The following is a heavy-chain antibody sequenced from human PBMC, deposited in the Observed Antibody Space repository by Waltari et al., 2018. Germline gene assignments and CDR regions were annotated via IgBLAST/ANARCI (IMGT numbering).Heavy chain of an antibody. Sequence: QLQLQESGPGLVKPSETLSLTCTVPGVPISSSSDYWGWIRQPPGKGLEWIANIYYTGNTYYNASLKSRVTISVDTSKNQFSLKMRSVTAADTAVYYCARLARYGDSGLDYWGQGTLVSVSS. CDR3: ARLARYGDSGLDY. J-gene: IGHJ4*02. D-gene: IGHD4-17*01. CDR2: IYYTGNT. V-gene: IGHV4-39*01. CDR1: GVPISSSSDY.